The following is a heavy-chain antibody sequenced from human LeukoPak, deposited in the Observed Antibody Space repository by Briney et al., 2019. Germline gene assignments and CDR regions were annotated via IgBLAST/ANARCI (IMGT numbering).Heavy chain of an antibody. CDR3: ARHGSGSYYYYYYMDV. Sequence: PSETLSLTCTVSGGSISSYYWSWIRQPPGKGLEWIGYIYYSGSTTYNPSLKSRVTISVDTSKNQFSLKLSSVTAADTAVYYCARHGSGSYYYYYYMDVWGKGTTVTISS. D-gene: IGHD3-10*01. CDR1: GGSISSYY. V-gene: IGHV4-59*01. J-gene: IGHJ6*03. CDR2: IYYSGST.